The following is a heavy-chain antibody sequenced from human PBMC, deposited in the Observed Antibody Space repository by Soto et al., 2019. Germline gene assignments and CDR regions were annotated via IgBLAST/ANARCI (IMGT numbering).Heavy chain of an antibody. D-gene: IGHD1-1*01. V-gene: IGHV3-23*01. CDR3: AKRLEISTAYFFDS. CDR2: VSGSGSST. J-gene: IGHJ4*01. Sequence: EVQLLESGGGLVQPGGSLRLSCAASGFPFGNYGMVWVRQAPVKGLEWVSGVSGSGSSTYYTDSVKGRLTISRDNSKNTVYLQMDSLRAEDTAIYYCAKRLEISTAYFFDSWGHGTLVTVSS. CDR1: GFPFGNYG.